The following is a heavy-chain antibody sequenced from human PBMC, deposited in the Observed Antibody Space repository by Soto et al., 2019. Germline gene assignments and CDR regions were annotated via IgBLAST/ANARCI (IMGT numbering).Heavy chain of an antibody. D-gene: IGHD3-22*01. V-gene: IGHV3-21*04. CDR2: ISGTSDYI. Sequence: GGSLRLSCAASGFTFSISSMNWVRQAPGKGLEWVSSISGTSDYISYADSVKGRFTISRDNAKNSLYLQMSSLRAEDTAVYYCARHWDYDHDGADWFDHWGHGTLVTVSS. CDR3: ARHWDYDHDGADWFDH. J-gene: IGHJ5*02. CDR1: GFTFSISS.